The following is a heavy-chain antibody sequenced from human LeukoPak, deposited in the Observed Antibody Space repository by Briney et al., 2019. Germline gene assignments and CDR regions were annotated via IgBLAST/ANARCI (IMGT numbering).Heavy chain of an antibody. Sequence: PGGSLRLSCAASGFTFSSYAMHWVRQAPGKGLEWVAVISYDGSNKYYADSVKGRFTISRDNSKNTLYLQMNSLRAEDTAVYYCARGHDAFDIWGQGTMVTVCS. CDR3: ARGHDAFDI. CDR1: GFTFSSYA. J-gene: IGHJ3*02. V-gene: IGHV3-30-3*01. CDR2: ISYDGSNK.